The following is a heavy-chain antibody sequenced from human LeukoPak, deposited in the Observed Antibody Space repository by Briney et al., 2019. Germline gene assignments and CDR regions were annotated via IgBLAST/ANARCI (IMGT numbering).Heavy chain of an antibody. Sequence: GGSLRLSCAASGFTFSSYAMSWDRQAPGKGLEWVSAISGSGGSTYYADSVKGRFTISRDNSKNTLYLQMNGLRAEDTAVYYCAKPKVGIVVVVAATLPDVWGQGTTVTVSS. J-gene: IGHJ6*02. CDR1: GFTFSSYA. CDR3: AKPKVGIVVVVAATLPDV. D-gene: IGHD2-15*01. CDR2: ISGSGGST. V-gene: IGHV3-23*01.